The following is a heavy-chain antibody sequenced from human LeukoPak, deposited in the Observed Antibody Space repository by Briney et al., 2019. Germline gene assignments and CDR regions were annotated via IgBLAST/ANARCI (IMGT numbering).Heavy chain of an antibody. CDR2: IYYSGST. Sequence: PSETLSLTCTVSGGSINSYSWSWIRQPPGKGLEWIGYIYYSGSTKYNPSLKSRVTISVDTSKNRFSLKLSSVTVADTAVYYCARVKKVASSGYSYYFDYWGQGTLVTVSS. CDR3: ARVKKVASSGYSYYFDY. J-gene: IGHJ4*02. D-gene: IGHD3-22*01. V-gene: IGHV4-59*01. CDR1: GGSINSYS.